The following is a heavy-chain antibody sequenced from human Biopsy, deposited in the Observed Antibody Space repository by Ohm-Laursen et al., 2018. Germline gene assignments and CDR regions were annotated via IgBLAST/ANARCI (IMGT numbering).Heavy chain of an antibody. D-gene: IGHD3-3*01. J-gene: IGHJ6*02. CDR2: VNPNNGDK. CDR3: ARGPLGPLLEWLLFQTSIDV. Sequence: GASVKASCKASGYTFIDYYIHWVRQAPGQGLEWMGWVNPNNGDKKFAPDFQGRLTMTRDKSISTAYMELIRLRSDDTAVYYCARGPLGPLLEWLLFQTSIDVWGQGTTVTVSS. V-gene: IGHV1-2*07. CDR1: GYTFIDYY.